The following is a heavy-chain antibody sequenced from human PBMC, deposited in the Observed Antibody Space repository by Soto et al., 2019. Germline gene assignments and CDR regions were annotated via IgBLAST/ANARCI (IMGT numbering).Heavy chain of an antibody. Sequence: SETLSLTCTVSGGSISSYYWSWIRQPPGKGLEWIGYIYYSGSTNYNPSLKSRVTISVDTSKNQFSLKLSSVTAEDTAVYYCARQGVHNLFDPWGQGTLVTVSS. CDR1: GGSISSYY. CDR2: IYYSGST. CDR3: ARQGVHNLFDP. D-gene: IGHD3-16*01. J-gene: IGHJ5*02. V-gene: IGHV4-59*08.